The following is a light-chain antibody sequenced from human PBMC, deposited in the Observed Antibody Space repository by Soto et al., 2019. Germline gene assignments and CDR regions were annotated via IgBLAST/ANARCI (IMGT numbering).Light chain of an antibody. J-gene: IGKJ5*01. CDR1: HSLVYSDGIAY. CDR2: KVS. Sequence: DVVMTQSPLSLPVTLGQPASISCRSNHSLVYSDGIAYFSWFQQRPGRSPRRLIYKVSNRDTGVPARFSGSGSGTDFALKISRVQADDVGVYYCMHATHWSVTFGQGTRLEIK. CDR3: MHATHWSVT. V-gene: IGKV2-30*01.